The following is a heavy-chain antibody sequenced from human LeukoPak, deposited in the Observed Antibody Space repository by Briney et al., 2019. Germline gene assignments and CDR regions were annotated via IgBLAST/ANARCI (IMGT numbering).Heavy chain of an antibody. J-gene: IGHJ4*02. D-gene: IGHD6-13*01. CDR2: ISGSGGST. Sequence: GGSLRLSCAASGFTFSSYGMHWVRQAPGKGLEWVSAISGSGGSTYYADSVKGRFTISRDNSKNTLYLQMNSLRAEDTAVYYCAKVESGAAAANSDYWGQGTLVTVSS. V-gene: IGHV3-23*01. CDR1: GFTFSSYG. CDR3: AKVESGAAAANSDY.